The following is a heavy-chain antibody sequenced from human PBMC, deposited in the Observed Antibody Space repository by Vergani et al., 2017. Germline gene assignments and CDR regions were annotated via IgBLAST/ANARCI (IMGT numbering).Heavy chain of an antibody. CDR2: IYTSGST. CDR1: GGSISSGSYY. D-gene: IGHD3-22*01. CDR3: SRGGDSGGYYYYYYYYGMDV. Sequence: QVQLQESGPGLVKPSQTLSLTCTVSGGSISSGSYYWSWIRQPAGKGLEWIGRIYTSGSTNSNPSLKSRVTISVDTSKNQFSLKLSSVTAAATAVYYCSRGGDSGGYYYYYYYYGMDVWGQGTTVTVSS. V-gene: IGHV4-61*02. J-gene: IGHJ6*02.